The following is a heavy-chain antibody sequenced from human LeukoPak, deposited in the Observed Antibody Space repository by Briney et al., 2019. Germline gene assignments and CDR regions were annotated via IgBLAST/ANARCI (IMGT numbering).Heavy chain of an antibody. J-gene: IGHJ4*02. Sequence: TSSETLSLTCTVSSGSIFSYYWSWIRQPPGKGLEWIGFIYYSGSTDYNPSLKSRVTISVDTSKNQFSLKLSSVTAADTAVYYCAGTTGGATFDYWGQGTLVTVSS. CDR2: IYYSGST. V-gene: IGHV4-59*01. CDR3: AGTTGGATFDY. CDR1: SGSIFSYY. D-gene: IGHD1-26*01.